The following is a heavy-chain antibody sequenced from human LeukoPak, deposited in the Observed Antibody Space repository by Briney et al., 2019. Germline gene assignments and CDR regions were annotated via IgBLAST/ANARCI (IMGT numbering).Heavy chain of an antibody. Sequence: ASVKVSCKASGYTFTGYYMHWVRQAPGQGLEWMGWINPNSGGTNYAQKFQGRVTMTRDTSISTAYMEMSRLRSDDTAVYYCATPSSYGSGSYYENWFDPWGQGTLVTVSS. CDR1: GYTFTGYY. CDR3: ATPSSYGSGSYYENWFDP. D-gene: IGHD3-10*01. CDR2: INPNSGGT. J-gene: IGHJ5*02. V-gene: IGHV1-2*02.